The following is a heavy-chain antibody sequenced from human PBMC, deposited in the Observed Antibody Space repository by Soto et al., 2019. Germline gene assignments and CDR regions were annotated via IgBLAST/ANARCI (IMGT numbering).Heavy chain of an antibody. CDR3: TRDASRDRSARGWFDP. J-gene: IGHJ5*02. D-gene: IGHD2-21*01. CDR1: GFTFRSFT. V-gene: IGHV3-21*01. CDR2: ISSNSAYI. Sequence: GGSLRLSCAASGFTFRSFTMNWVRQAPGKGLEWVSTISSNSAYIYYTDALRGRFTISRDNAKNSLHLQMNSLRAEDTAVYYCTRDASRDRSARGWFDPWGPGNLVNVSS.